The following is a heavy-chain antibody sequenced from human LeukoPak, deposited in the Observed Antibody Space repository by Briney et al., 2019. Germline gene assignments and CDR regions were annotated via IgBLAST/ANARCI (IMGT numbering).Heavy chain of an antibody. D-gene: IGHD3-10*01. V-gene: IGHV3-11*05. CDR2: ISNSSSNT. Sequence: GGSLRLCCAAYGFTFSDYYMSWIRQAPGKGLEWVSYISNSSSNTNYADSVKGLFTISRDNAKNLLYLQMNSLRAEDTAVYYCTKDKSSYYGSGTDVWGQGTTVTVSS. CDR1: GFTFSDYY. J-gene: IGHJ6*02. CDR3: TKDKSSYYGSGTDV.